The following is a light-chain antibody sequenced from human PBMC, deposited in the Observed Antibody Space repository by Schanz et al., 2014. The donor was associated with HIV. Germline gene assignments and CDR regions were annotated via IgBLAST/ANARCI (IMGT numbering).Light chain of an antibody. V-gene: IGLV1-40*01. Sequence: QSVLTQPPSVSGAPGQRVIISCTGSSSNIGAGYDVHWYQHLPGTAPKLLIYGNTNRPSGVPDRFSGSKSDTSASLAITGLQSEDEADYYCAAWDVNLNGPVFGGGTKLTVL. CDR1: SSNIGAGYD. CDR2: GNT. CDR3: AAWDVNLNGPV. J-gene: IGLJ2*01.